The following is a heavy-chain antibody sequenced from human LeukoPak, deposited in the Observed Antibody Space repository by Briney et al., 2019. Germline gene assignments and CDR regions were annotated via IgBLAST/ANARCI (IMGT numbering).Heavy chain of an antibody. CDR2: IKQDGSEK. D-gene: IGHD1-26*01. CDR1: GFTFSSYW. CDR3: ARDKIVGATYLDY. V-gene: IGHV3-7*01. J-gene: IGHJ4*02. Sequence: GGSLRLSCAASGFTFSSYWMSWVRQAPGKGLEWVANIKQDGSEKYYVDSVKGRFTISRDNAKNSLYLQMNSLRAEDTAVYYCARDKIVGATYLDYWGQGTLVTVSS.